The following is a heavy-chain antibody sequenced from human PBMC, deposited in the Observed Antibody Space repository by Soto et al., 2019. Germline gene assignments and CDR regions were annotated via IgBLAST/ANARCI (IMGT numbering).Heavy chain of an antibody. CDR3: ARDKHSYDFWSGSYYNWFDP. CDR2: IYSGGST. J-gene: IGHJ5*02. Sequence: GGSLRLSCAASGFTVSSNYMGWVRGSPGKGLGWVSVIYSGGSTYYADSVKGRFTTSRDNSKNTLYLQMNSLRAEDTAVYYCARDKHSYDFWSGSYYNWFDPWGQGTLVTVSS. D-gene: IGHD3-3*01. CDR1: GFTVSSNY. V-gene: IGHV3-66*01.